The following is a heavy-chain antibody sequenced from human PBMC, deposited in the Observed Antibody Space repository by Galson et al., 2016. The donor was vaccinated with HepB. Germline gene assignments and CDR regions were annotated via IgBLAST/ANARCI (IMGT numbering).Heavy chain of an antibody. CDR3: ARRYGDYSYG. CDR2: ISTGGGGT. Sequence: SLRLSCAASGLIFTNYAMSWVRQAPGKGLEWVSAISTGGGGTYYADSVKGRFTISRDNSKNTPYLQMNSLRAEDTAVYYCARRYGDYSYGWGQGTLVTVSS. J-gene: IGHJ1*01. D-gene: IGHD4-17*01. V-gene: IGHV3-23*01. CDR1: GLIFTNYA.